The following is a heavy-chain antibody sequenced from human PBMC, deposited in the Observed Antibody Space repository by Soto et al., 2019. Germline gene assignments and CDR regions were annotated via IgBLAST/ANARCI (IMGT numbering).Heavy chain of an antibody. Sequence: PGGSLRLSCRDSGFTFSSYWMHWVRQGPGKGLLWVARINPDGTYTTYADSVKGRFTISRDNAKSTLYLQMNSLRAEDAAVYYCARDISGSYTTFDYWGQGTLVTVSS. CDR1: GFTFSSYW. CDR2: INPDGTYT. D-gene: IGHD3-10*01. V-gene: IGHV3-74*01. J-gene: IGHJ4*02. CDR3: ARDISGSYTTFDY.